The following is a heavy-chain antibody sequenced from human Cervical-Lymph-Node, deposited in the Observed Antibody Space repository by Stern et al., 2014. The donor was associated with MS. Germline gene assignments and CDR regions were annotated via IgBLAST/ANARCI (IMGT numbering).Heavy chain of an antibody. D-gene: IGHD5-12*01. Sequence: VQLGQSGAEVKKPGESLKISCEASGYLFDDYWIGWVRQMSGRGLELVAIIFPRDSNTRYIPSLQGPVTIPTDKFIRTPSLQWSSLKASDTAMYYCARSAATPSGYDRFDYWGQGALVTVSS. CDR2: IFPRDSNT. V-gene: IGHV5-51*03. CDR1: GYLFDDYW. CDR3: ARSAATPSGYDRFDY. J-gene: IGHJ4*02.